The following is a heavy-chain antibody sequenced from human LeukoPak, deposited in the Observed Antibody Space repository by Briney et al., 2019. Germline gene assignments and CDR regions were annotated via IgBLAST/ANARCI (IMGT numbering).Heavy chain of an antibody. J-gene: IGHJ4*02. V-gene: IGHV4-59*01. D-gene: IGHD2-15*01. CDR2: IYYSGRT. Sequence: SETLSLTCTVSDGSISSYYWSWIRQPPGKGLECVGYIYYSGRTNYNPSLKSRVTISLDTSKNQFSLELSSVTAADTAVYYCARIYCSGGSCYSFFDYWGQGTLVTVSS. CDR1: DGSISSYY. CDR3: ARIYCSGGSCYSFFDY.